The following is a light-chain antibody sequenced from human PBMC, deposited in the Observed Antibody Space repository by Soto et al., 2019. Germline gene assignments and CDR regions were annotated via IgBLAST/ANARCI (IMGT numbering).Light chain of an antibody. CDR1: QSVTSSY. CDR3: QQYSTSRLT. CDR2: GAS. J-gene: IGKJ4*01. Sequence: EIVLTQSPGTLSLSPGERATLSCRASQSVTSSYLAWYQQKPGQAPGLLISGASSRATGIPDRFSGSGSGTDFTLTISRLEPEDVAVYYCQQYSTSRLTFGGGTKVEIK. V-gene: IGKV3-20*01.